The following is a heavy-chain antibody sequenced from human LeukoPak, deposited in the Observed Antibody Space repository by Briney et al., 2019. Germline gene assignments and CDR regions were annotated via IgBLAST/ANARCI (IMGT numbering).Heavy chain of an antibody. CDR1: GGSISSSSYY. D-gene: IGHD3-22*01. V-gene: IGHV4-39*07. CDR3: ARRDYYDSSGFAFDI. CDR2: IYYSGST. J-gene: IGHJ3*02. Sequence: SETLSLNCTVSGGSISSSSYYWGWIRQPPGKGLEWIGSIYYSGSTYYNPSLKSRVTISVDTSKNQFSLKLSSVTAADTAVYYCARRDYYDSSGFAFDIWGQGTMVTVSS.